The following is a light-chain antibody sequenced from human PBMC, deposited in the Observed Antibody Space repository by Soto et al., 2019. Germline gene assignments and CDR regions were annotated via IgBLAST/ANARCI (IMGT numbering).Light chain of an antibody. CDR2: DAS. V-gene: IGKV1-33*01. J-gene: IGKJ2*01. CDR3: QQYDNLPPYT. CDR1: RDISIY. Sequence: DIQMTQSPSSLSASVGDRVTITCQASRDISIYLNWYQQKPGKPPKLLVYDASNLQTGVPSRFSGSGSGTHFLFTISSLQPEDIATYYCQQYDNLPPYTFGQGTKLDIK.